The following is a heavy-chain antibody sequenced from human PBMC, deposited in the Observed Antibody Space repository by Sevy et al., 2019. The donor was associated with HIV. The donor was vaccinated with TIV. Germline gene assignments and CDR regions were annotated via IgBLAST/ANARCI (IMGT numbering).Heavy chain of an antibody. CDR1: GFTFSSYA. J-gene: IGHJ6*02. CDR2: ISYDGNYK. D-gene: IGHD5-12*01. V-gene: IGHV3-30*04. Sequence: GGSLRLSCIASGFTFSSYALHWVRQAPGKGLEWVAIISYDGNYKYYADSVKGRFTISRDNSKNTLYLQMNSLRTEDTAVYYGASRRDGYNSASYGMDVWGLGTTVTVSS. CDR3: ASRRDGYNSASYGMDV.